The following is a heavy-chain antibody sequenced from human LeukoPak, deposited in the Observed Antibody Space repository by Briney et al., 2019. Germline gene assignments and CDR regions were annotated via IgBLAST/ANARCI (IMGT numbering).Heavy chain of an antibody. CDR1: GFTFSSYS. J-gene: IGHJ4*02. D-gene: IGHD6-19*01. Sequence: GGSLRLSCAASGFTFSSYSMNWVRQAPGKGLEWVSAISSGSKYIYYADLVKGRFTIFRDNAKNSLYLQMNSLRAEDTAVYYCARDGHQWLVHDYWGQGTLVTVSS. CDR3: ARDGHQWLVHDY. CDR2: ISSGSKYI. V-gene: IGHV3-21*01.